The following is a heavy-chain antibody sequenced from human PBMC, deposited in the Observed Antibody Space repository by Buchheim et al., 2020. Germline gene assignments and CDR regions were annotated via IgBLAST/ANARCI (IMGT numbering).Heavy chain of an antibody. V-gene: IGHV3-21*01. CDR1: GFTFSSYS. Sequence: EVQLVESGGGLVKPGGSLRLSCAASGFTFSSYSMNWVRQAPGKGLEWVSSISSSSSYIYYADSVKGRFTISRANAKNSLYPQMNRLRAEDTAVYYCARGVGCSGGSCYSPYYYYGMDVWGQGTT. J-gene: IGHJ6*02. CDR3: ARGVGCSGGSCYSPYYYYGMDV. CDR2: ISSSSSYI. D-gene: IGHD2-15*01.